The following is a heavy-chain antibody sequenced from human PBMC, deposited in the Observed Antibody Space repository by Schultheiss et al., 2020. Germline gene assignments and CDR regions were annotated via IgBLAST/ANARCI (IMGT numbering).Heavy chain of an antibody. D-gene: IGHD6-13*01. V-gene: IGHV4-34*01. Sequence: SATLSLTCTVSGGSISGYYWSWIRQPPGKGLEWIGEINHSGSTNYNPSLKSRVTISVDTSKNQFSLKLSSVTAADTAVYYCAREVGQQLVRDCWFDPWGQGTLVTGSS. CDR1: GGSISGYY. CDR3: AREVGQQLVRDCWFDP. CDR2: INHSGST. J-gene: IGHJ5*02.